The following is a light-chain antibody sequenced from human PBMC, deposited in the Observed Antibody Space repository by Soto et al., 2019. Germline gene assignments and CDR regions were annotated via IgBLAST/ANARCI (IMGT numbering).Light chain of an antibody. CDR1: QSISSY. V-gene: IGKV1-39*01. CDR2: AAS. J-gene: IGKJ4*01. CDR3: QQSYSTLLP. Sequence: DIQMTQSPSSLSASVGDRVTITCRASQSISSYLNWYQQKPGKAPKLLIYAASSLQSGVSSRFSGSGSGTDFPLTIRSLQPEDFATYYCQQSYSTLLPFGGGTKVEIK.